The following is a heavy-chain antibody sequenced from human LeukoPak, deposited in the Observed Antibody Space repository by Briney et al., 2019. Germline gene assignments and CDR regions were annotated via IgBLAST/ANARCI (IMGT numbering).Heavy chain of an antibody. CDR1: GFTFSSYA. V-gene: IGHV3-30-3*01. J-gene: IGHJ4*02. D-gene: IGHD1-20*01. CDR2: ISYDGSNK. Sequence: GGSLRLSCAASGFTFSSYAMHWVRQAPGKGLEWVAVISYDGSNKYYADSVKGRFTISTDNSKNTLYLQMNSLRAEDTAVYYCARANNWNFDYWGQGTLVTVSS. CDR3: ARANNWNFDY.